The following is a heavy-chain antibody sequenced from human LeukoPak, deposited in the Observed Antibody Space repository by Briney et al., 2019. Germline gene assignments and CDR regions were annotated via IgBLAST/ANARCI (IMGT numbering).Heavy chain of an antibody. Sequence: GGSLRLSCAASGFTFSSYSMNWVRQAPGKGLEWVSSPSSSSSYIYYADSVKGRFTISRDNAKNSLYLQMHSLRAEDTAVYYCARDLAVTTFAYWGQGTLVTVSS. D-gene: IGHD4-17*01. CDR2: PSSSSSYI. J-gene: IGHJ4*02. CDR1: GFTFSSYS. V-gene: IGHV3-21*01. CDR3: ARDLAVTTFAY.